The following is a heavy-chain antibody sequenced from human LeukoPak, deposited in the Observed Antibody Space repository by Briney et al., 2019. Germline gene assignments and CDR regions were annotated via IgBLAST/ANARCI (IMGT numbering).Heavy chain of an antibody. J-gene: IGHJ6*03. Sequence: ASVKVSCKASGYTFTSYGISWVRQAPGQGLEWMGWISAYNGNTNSAQKLQGRVTMTTDTSTSTAYMELRGLRSDDTAVYYCARETITGITYYYYMDVWGKGTMVTVSS. V-gene: IGHV1-18*01. CDR2: ISAYNGNT. CDR1: GYTFTSYG. CDR3: ARETITGITYYYYMDV. D-gene: IGHD1-7*01.